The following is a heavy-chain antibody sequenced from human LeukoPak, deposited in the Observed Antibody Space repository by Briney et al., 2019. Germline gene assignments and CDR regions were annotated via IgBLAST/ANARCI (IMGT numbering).Heavy chain of an antibody. CDR2: ISSSSSTI. CDR3: AREGYDSAYDY. D-gene: IGHD5-12*01. CDR1: GFTFSSYS. J-gene: IGHJ4*02. V-gene: IGHV3-48*01. Sequence: GGSLRLSCAASGFTFSSYSMNWVRQAPGKGLEWVSYISSSSSTIYYADSVKGRFTISRDNAKNSLYLQMNSLRAEDTAVYYCAREGYDSAYDYWGQGTLVTVSS.